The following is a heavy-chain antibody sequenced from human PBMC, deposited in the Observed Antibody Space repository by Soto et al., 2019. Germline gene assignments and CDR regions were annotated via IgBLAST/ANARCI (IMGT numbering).Heavy chain of an antibody. V-gene: IGHV4-4*02. CDR2: IHHSGST. J-gene: IGHJ4*02. CDR1: GLSISSDNW. D-gene: IGHD6-13*01. Sequence: QVQLQESGPGLVRPSGTVSLTCAVSGLSISSDNWWSWVRQPPGKGLEWIGEIHHSGSTNYNPSLKSRVTMSVVPSKDLFSLTLNSVTAADTAFYYCARDQGSHPGDWGQGTLDSVSS. CDR3: ARDQGSHPGD.